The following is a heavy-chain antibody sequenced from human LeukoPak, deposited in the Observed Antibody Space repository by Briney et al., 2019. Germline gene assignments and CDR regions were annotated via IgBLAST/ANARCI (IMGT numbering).Heavy chain of an antibody. CDR1: GFTFSDYY. CDR3: AREDASSWDY. CDR2: IISSGSYI. D-gene: IGHD6-13*01. V-gene: IGHV3-11*04. Sequence: GGSLRLSCAASGFTFSDYYMSWIRQAPGKGLEWVSSIISSGSYIYYADSVKGRFTISRDNAKNSLYLQMNSLRAEDTAVYYCAREDASSWDYWGQGILVTVSS. J-gene: IGHJ4*02.